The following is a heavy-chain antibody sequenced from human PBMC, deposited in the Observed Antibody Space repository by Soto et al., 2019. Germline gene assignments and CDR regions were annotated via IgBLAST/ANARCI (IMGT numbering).Heavy chain of an antibody. D-gene: IGHD3-22*01. CDR1: GFSVSSNY. V-gene: IGHV3-53*04. J-gene: IGHJ4*02. Sequence: EVQLVESGGGLVRPGGSLRLSCAASGFSVSSNYMSWVRQAPGKGLEWVSVIYSDGKTYYADSVKGRFTISRHKSQNTLYLQMTSLRAGDTAIEHCARDPAEAHFESSGDYDDWGQGTLVTVSS. CDR3: ARDPAEAHFESSGDYDD. CDR2: IYSDGKT.